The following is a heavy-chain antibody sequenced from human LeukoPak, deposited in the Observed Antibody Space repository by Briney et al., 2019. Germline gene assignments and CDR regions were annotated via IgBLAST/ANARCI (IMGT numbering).Heavy chain of an antibody. Sequence: ASVKVSCTASGYTFTSYDINWVRQATGQGLEWMGWMNPNSGNTGYAQKFQGRVTMTRNTSISTACMELSSLRSEDTAVYYCATSSSWYDAFDIWRQGTMVTVPS. V-gene: IGHV1-8*01. CDR1: GYTFTSYD. J-gene: IGHJ3*02. CDR3: ATSSSWYDAFDI. D-gene: IGHD6-13*01. CDR2: MNPNSGNT.